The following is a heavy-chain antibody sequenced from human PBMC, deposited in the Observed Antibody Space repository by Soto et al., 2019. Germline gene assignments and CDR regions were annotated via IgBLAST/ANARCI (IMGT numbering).Heavy chain of an antibody. D-gene: IGHD2-15*01. Sequence: LRLSCAASGFTFNNYWMHWVRQAPGKGLVWVSRINSDGTSTSYADSVKGRFTISRDNAKNTLYLQMNSLRAEDTAVYYCASHHCRGGSCYGGDAFDIWGQGTMVTVSS. CDR2: INSDGTST. V-gene: IGHV3-74*01. CDR1: GFTFNNYW. J-gene: IGHJ3*02. CDR3: ASHHCRGGSCYGGDAFDI.